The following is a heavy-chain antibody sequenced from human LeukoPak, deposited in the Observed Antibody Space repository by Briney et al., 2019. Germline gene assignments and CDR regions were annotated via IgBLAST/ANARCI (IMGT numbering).Heavy chain of an antibody. CDR2: IYPGDSDT. J-gene: IGHJ2*01. CDR3: ARCGGPYYYDSSGYYRYWYFDL. Sequence: GESLKISCKGSGYSFTGYWIGWVRQMPGKGLEWMGIIYPGDSDTRYSPSFQGQVTISADKSISTAYLQWGSLKASDTAMYYCARCGGPYYYDSSGYYRYWYFDLWGRGTLVTVSS. CDR1: GYSFTGYW. V-gene: IGHV5-51*01. D-gene: IGHD3-22*01.